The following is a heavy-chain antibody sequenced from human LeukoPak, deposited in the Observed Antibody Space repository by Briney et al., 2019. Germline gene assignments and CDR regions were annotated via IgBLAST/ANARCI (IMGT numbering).Heavy chain of an antibody. CDR2: IYYSGST. D-gene: IGHD1-26*01. J-gene: IGHJ3*02. CDR3: ARLYRATDAFDI. V-gene: IGHV4-59*08. Sequence: SETLSLTCTVSGGSISSYYWSWIRQPPGKGLEWIGYIYYSGSTNYNPSLKSRVTISVDTPKNQFSLKLSSVTAADTAVYYCARLYRATDAFDIWGQGTMVTVSS. CDR1: GGSISSYY.